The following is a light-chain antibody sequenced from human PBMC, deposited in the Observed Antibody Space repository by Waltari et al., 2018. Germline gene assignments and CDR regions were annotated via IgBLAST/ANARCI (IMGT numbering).Light chain of an antibody. J-gene: IGLJ3*02. V-gene: IGLV2-23*01. CDR3: CSYAGSYTWV. CDR1: SSDVGNYNL. Sequence: QSALTQPASVSGSPGQSITISCTGTSSDVGNYNLVSWYQQYQGKAPNVMIYDDNRRPAVVSERFSGSKSGNTAYLTISGVQAEDEADYYCCSYAGSYTWVFGGGTKLTVL. CDR2: DDN.